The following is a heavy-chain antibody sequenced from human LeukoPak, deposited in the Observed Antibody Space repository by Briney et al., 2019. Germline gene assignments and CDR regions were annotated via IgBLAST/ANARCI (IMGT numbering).Heavy chain of an antibody. V-gene: IGHV4-34*01. CDR1: GGSFSGYY. CDR3: ARADWGSGATGTDY. Sequence: SETLSLTCAVYGGSFSGYYWSWIRQPPGKGLEWIGEINHSGSTNYNPSLKSRVTISVDTSKNQFSLKLSSVTAADTAVYYCARADWGSGATGTDYWGQGTLVTVSS. J-gene: IGHJ4*02. CDR2: INHSGST. D-gene: IGHD1-26*01.